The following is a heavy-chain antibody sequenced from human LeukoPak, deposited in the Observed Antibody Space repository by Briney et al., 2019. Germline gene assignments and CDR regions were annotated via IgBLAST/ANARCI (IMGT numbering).Heavy chain of an antibody. CDR1: GVTFSTYW. J-gene: IGHJ1*01. D-gene: IGHD3-22*01. Sequence: GGSLRLSCAASGVTFSTYWMHWVRQAPGKGQVWVSRIKSDGSTNYADSVKGRFTISRDNAKNTVSLQMNSLRPEDTGVYYCARAPSEIGGYYPEYFRHWGQGTPVTVSS. CDR3: ARAPSEIGGYYPEYFRH. CDR2: IKSDGST. V-gene: IGHV3-74*01.